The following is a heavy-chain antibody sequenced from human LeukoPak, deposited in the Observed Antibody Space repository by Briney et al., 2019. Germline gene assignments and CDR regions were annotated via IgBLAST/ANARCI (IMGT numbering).Heavy chain of an antibody. CDR2: INPNSGAT. V-gene: IGHV1-2*06. Sequence: ASVKVSCKASGYTFTGYYMHWVRRAPGQGLEWVGRINPNSGATNYAQKFQGRVTMTMDTSISTAYMELSRLSSDDTAVYYCAKDGANKVRGVHYFYMDVWGKGTTVTVSS. CDR1: GYTFTGYY. J-gene: IGHJ6*03. D-gene: IGHD3-10*01. CDR3: AKDGANKVRGVHYFYMDV.